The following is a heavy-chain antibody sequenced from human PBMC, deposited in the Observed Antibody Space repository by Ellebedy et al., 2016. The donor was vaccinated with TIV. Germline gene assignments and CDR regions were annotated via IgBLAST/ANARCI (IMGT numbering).Heavy chain of an antibody. CDR1: GFTFNTYS. CDR2: ISSSSSYI. CDR3: ARTGYSSDWYASN. V-gene: IGHV3-21*06. D-gene: IGHD6-19*01. J-gene: IGHJ4*02. Sequence: GESLKISCAASGFTFNTYSMNWVRQAPGKGLEWVSSISSSSSYIYYADSVKGRFTISRDNAKNSLYLQMDSLRAEDTAVHYCARTGYSSDWYASNWGQGTLVTVSS.